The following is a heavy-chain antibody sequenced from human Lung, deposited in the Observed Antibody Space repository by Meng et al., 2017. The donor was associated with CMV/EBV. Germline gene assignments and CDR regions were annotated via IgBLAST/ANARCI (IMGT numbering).Heavy chain of an antibody. CDR3: VTYSSSDTCFDS. D-gene: IGHD6-6*01. V-gene: IGHV1-69*05. CDR1: GGTLNTYV. Sequence: SVXVSXKASGGTLNTYVINWVRQAPGQGLEWMGGITPLVGSADYAQKFQARVTISTDEPTTTAYMDLCTLRTDDTAVYYRVTYSSSDTCFDSLGQGSLVTVSS. J-gene: IGHJ4*02. CDR2: ITPLVGSA.